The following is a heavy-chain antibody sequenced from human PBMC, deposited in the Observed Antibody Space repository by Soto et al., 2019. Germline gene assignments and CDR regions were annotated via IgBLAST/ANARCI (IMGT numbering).Heavy chain of an antibody. J-gene: IGHJ4*02. V-gene: IGHV4-61*08. Sequence: PSETLSLTCTVSGGSVSSGGYYWSWIRQPPGKGLEWIGYIYYTGSTNYSPSFKNRVTISLDTSKNQFSLKLNSMTAADTAVYYCARSQITMISCFDYWGQGTLVTVSS. D-gene: IGHD3-22*01. CDR2: IYYTGST. CDR1: GGSVSSGGYY. CDR3: ARSQITMISCFDY.